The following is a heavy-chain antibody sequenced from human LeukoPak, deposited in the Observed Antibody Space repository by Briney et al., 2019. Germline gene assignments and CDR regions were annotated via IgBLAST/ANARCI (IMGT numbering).Heavy chain of an antibody. V-gene: IGHV3-21*01. Sequence: PGGSLRLSCAASGFTFSSYSMNWVRQAPGKGLEWVSSISSSSSYIYYADSVKGRFTISRDNAKNSLYLQMNSLRAEDTAVYYCARDWGSGSSGRSMNWGQGTLVTVSS. J-gene: IGHJ4*02. CDR2: ISSSSSYI. CDR3: ARDWGSGSSGRSMN. D-gene: IGHD1-26*01. CDR1: GFTFSSYS.